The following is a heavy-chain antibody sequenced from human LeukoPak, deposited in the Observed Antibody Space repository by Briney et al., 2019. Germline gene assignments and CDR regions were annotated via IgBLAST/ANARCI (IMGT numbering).Heavy chain of an antibody. V-gene: IGHV3-23*01. CDR3: SRDRPNYFGTDGHYYRRGGDY. J-gene: IGHJ4*02. CDR1: KFPLTIYA. D-gene: IGHD3-22*01. CDR2: ITSSGETT. Sequence: GGSLRLSCAASKFPLTIYAMSWVRQAPGKGLEWVSSITSSGETTYYAGSVKGRFTISRDNSKDTMYLQMNSLRAEDTAIYYCSRDRPNYFGTDGHYYRRGGDYWGQGTLVTVSS.